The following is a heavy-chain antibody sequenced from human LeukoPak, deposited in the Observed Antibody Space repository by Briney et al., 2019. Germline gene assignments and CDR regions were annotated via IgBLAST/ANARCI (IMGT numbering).Heavy chain of an antibody. CDR3: TRGAGYYNTDSLDY. CDR1: GFTFSSYA. D-gene: IGHD3-10*01. Sequence: GGSLRLSCSASGFTFSSYAMHWVRQAPGKGLEYVSAISSNGGSTYYADSVKGRFTISRDNSKNTLYLQMSSLRVEDTAVYYCTRGAGYYNTDSLDYWGQGTLVTVSS. V-gene: IGHV3-64D*06. J-gene: IGHJ4*02. CDR2: ISSNGGST.